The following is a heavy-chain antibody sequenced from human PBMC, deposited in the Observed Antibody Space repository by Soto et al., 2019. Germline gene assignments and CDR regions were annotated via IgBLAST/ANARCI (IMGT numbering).Heavy chain of an antibody. J-gene: IGHJ4*02. CDR1: GGSISSYY. CDR3: AQFRSPRQFYFDY. CDR2: IYYSGST. D-gene: IGHD6-19*01. V-gene: IGHV4-59*08. Sequence: SETLSLTCTVSGGSISSYYWSWIRQPPGKGLEWIGYIYYSGSTNYNPSLKSRVTISVDTSKNQFSLKLSSVTVADTAVYYCAQFRSPRQFYFDYWGQGTLVTVSS.